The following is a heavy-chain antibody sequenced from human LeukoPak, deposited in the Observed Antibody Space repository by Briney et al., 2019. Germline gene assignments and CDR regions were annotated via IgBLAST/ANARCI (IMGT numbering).Heavy chain of an antibody. J-gene: IGHJ4*02. CDR3: TRGGYGGPRVAFDY. CDR1: GYTFTRYY. CDR2: ISPSGAST. V-gene: IGHV1-46*01. Sequence: ASVRVSCKASGYTFTRYYMHWVRQAPGQGLEWMGIISPSGASTSCAQKFQGRVTMTRDTSTSTVYMELSSLRSEDTAVYYCTRGGYGGPRVAFDYWGQGTLVTVSS. D-gene: IGHD1-1*01.